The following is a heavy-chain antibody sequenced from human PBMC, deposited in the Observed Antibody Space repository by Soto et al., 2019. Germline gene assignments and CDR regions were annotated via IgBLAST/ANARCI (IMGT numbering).Heavy chain of an antibody. CDR1: GGSISRYY. CDR2: VHHSWGS. D-gene: IGHD1-26*01. J-gene: IGHJ6*02. V-gene: IGHV4-59*08. Sequence: QVQLQESGPGLVKPSETLSLSCTVSGGSISRYYLSWIRQPPGKGMEWIGYVHHSWGSTYNPSLQSRVAISLDKAKSQFSLKLTSVTSTDTAVYYCARQGCGALHGLVDVWGQGTTVTVSS. CDR3: ARQGCGALHGLVDV.